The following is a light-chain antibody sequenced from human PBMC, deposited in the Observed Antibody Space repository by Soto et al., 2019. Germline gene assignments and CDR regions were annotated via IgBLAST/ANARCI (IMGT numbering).Light chain of an antibody. CDR2: GAS. J-gene: IGKJ4*01. CDR1: QSVSSSY. CDR3: QQRSNWPLT. Sequence: IVFTQSPCTLSLSPVERSTLSCGASQSVSSSYLAWYQQKPGQAPRLLIYGASSRATGIPDRFSGSGSGTDFTLTISRLEPEDFAVYYCQQRSNWPLTFGGGTKVDI. V-gene: IGKV3D-20*02.